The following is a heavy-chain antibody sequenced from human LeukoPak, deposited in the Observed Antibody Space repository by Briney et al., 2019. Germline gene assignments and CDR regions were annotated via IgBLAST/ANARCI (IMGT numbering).Heavy chain of an antibody. CDR1: GFSVSIKY. Sequence: PGGSLRLSCAAAGFSVSIKYMNWVRQAPGKGLEWVSILYSSGTTYYANSVKGRFTISRDNSENKLFLQMNSLRAEDTAVYYCAKLRFLHYYDSSGYYYPLNAFDIWGQGTMVTVSS. J-gene: IGHJ3*02. D-gene: IGHD3-22*01. CDR3: AKLRFLHYYDSSGYYYPLNAFDI. CDR2: LYSSGTT. V-gene: IGHV3-66*02.